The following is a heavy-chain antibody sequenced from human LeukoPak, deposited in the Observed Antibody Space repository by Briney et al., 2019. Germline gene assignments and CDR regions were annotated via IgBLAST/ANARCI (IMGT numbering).Heavy chain of an antibody. D-gene: IGHD3-10*01. CDR2: IWNDGRNK. V-gene: IGHV3-33*01. J-gene: IGHJ4*02. CDR3: ASGSGRSPPDFDY. CDR1: GFTFSNYG. Sequence: GGSLRLSCAASGFTFSNYGMHWVRRAPGKGLDWVAVIWNDGRNKYYADSVKGRFTISRDNSKNTLYLQMNSLRAEDTSVYYRASGSGRSPPDFDYWGQGTLVTVSS.